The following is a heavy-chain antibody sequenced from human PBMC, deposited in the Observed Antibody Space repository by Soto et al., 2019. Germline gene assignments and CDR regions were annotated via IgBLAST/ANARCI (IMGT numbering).Heavy chain of an antibody. CDR2: ISAYNGNT. CDR3: ARSAPLGYCSGGSCTTYYFDY. D-gene: IGHD2-15*01. Sequence: ASVKVSCKASGYTFTSYGISWVRQAPGQGLEWMGWISAYNGNTNYAQKLQGRVTMTTDTSTSTAYMELRSLRSDDTAVYYCARSAPLGYCSGGSCTTYYFDYWGQGTLVTVSS. J-gene: IGHJ4*02. CDR1: GYTFTSYG. V-gene: IGHV1-18*01.